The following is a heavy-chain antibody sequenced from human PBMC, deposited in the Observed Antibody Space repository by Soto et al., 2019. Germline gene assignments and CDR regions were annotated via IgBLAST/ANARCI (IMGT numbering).Heavy chain of an antibody. CDR3: ANATYYCDRSGLGGFAY. V-gene: IGHV3-30*18. J-gene: IGHJ4*02. D-gene: IGHD3-22*01. Sequence: PGGSLRLSCAASGFTFSSYGMHWVRQAPGKGLEWVAVISYDGSNKYYADSVKGRFTISRDNSKNTLYLQMNSLRAEDTAVYYCANATYYCDRSGLGGFAYWGQGTLVTVSS. CDR2: ISYDGSNK. CDR1: GFTFSSYG.